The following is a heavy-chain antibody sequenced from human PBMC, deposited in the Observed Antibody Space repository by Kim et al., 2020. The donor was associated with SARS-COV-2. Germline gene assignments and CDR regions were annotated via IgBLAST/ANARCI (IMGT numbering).Heavy chain of an antibody. CDR3: ARDFTVTTHYYYGMDV. Sequence: GGSLRLSCAVSGFTFSSYWMNWVRQAPGKGLEWVANINQDGSEKYYVDSVKGRFTISRDNAKNSLYLQMNSLRAEDTAVYYCARDFTVTTHYYYGMDVWGQGTTVTVSS. CDR2: INQDGSEK. V-gene: IGHV3-7*03. D-gene: IGHD4-17*01. J-gene: IGHJ6*02. CDR1: GFTFSSYW.